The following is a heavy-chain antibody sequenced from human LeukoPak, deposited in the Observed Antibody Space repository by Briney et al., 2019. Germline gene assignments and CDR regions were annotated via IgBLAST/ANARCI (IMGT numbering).Heavy chain of an antibody. J-gene: IGHJ4*02. Sequence: GGSLRLSCTASGFTFSSYWMSWVRQAPGRGLEWVSSISSSSSYIYYADSVKGRFTISRDNAKNSLYLQMNSLRAEDTAVYYCAINPSARGYWGQGTLVTVSS. V-gene: IGHV3-21*01. CDR3: AINPSARGY. CDR1: GFTFSSYW. CDR2: ISSSSSYI. D-gene: IGHD1-14*01.